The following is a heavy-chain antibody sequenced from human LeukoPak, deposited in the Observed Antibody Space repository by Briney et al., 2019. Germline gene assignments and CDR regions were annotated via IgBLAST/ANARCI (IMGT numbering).Heavy chain of an antibody. Sequence: PGGSLRLSCAASGFTFSSYSMSWVRQAPGKGLEWVSAISGSGGSTYYADSVKGRFTISRDNSKNTLYLQMNSLRAEDTAVYYCAKDPFYFSPTNWFDPWGQGTLVTVSS. CDR1: GFTFSSYS. J-gene: IGHJ5*02. V-gene: IGHV3-23*01. D-gene: IGHD2/OR15-2a*01. CDR3: AKDPFYFSPTNWFDP. CDR2: ISGSGGST.